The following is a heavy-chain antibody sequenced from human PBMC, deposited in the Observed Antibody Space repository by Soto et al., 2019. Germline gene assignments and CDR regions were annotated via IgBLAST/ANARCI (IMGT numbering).Heavy chain of an antibody. CDR1: GGTFSSYT. CDR3: ARDPYPHCSSTSCSDY. CDR2: IIPILGIA. J-gene: IGHJ4*02. D-gene: IGHD2-2*01. V-gene: IGHV1-69*08. Sequence: QVQLVQSGAEVKKPGSSVKVSCKASGGTFSSYTIRWVRQAPGQGLEWMGRIIPILGIANYAQKFQGRVTITADKSTSTAYMELSSLRSEDTAVYYCARDPYPHCSSTSCSDYWGQGTLVTVSS.